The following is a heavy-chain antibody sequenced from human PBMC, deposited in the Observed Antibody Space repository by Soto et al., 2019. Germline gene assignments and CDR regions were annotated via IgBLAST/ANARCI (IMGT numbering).Heavy chain of an antibody. J-gene: IGHJ4*02. CDR3: ARGRRIAARPFTFVRAYYFDY. D-gene: IGHD6-6*01. CDR1: GYTFTSYY. CDR2: INPSGGST. V-gene: IGHV1-46*01. Sequence: ASVKVSCKASGYTFTSYYMHWVRQAPGQGLEWMGIINPSGGSTTYAQKFQGRVTMTRDTSTSTVYMELSSLRSEDTAVYYCARGRRIAARPFTFVRAYYFDYWGQGTLVTVSS.